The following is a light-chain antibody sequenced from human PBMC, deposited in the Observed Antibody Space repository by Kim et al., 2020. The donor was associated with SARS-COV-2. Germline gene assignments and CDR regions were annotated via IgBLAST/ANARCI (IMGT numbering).Light chain of an antibody. Sequence: ALGQTVRITCQGDSLRSYYASWYQQKPGQAPVLVIYGKNSRPSGIPDRFSGSSSGNTASLTITGAQAEDEADYDCNSRDSSGNIWVFGGGTQLTVL. CDR3: NSRDSSGNIWV. J-gene: IGLJ2*01. V-gene: IGLV3-19*01. CDR1: SLRSYY. CDR2: GKN.